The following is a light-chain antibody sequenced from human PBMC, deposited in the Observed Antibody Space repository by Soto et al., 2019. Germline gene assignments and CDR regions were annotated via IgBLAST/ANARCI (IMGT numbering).Light chain of an antibody. J-gene: IGKJ2*01. V-gene: IGKV3-15*01. Sequence: EIVMTQSPATLSVSPGERATLSCRASQTVGSNIAWYQQKPGQAPRLLIHGASTRATGVSARFSGTGSGTEFTLTISSLQSEDFAAYYCQQYHNWPPQYTFGQGTRLQIK. CDR2: GAS. CDR3: QQYHNWPPQYT. CDR1: QTVGSN.